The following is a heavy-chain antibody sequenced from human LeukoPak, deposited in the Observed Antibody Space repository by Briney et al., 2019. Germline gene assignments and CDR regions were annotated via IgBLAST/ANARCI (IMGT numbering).Heavy chain of an antibody. J-gene: IGHJ5*02. V-gene: IGHV4-39*01. Sequence: PSETLSLTCTVSGGSISSSSYYWGWIRQPPGKGLEWIGSIYYSGSTYYTPSLTSRVTISVDTSKNQFSLKLSSVTAADTAVYYCARHVGEPTYYDFWSGYSLNWFDPWGQGTLVTVSS. CDR2: IYYSGST. CDR1: GGSISSSSYY. D-gene: IGHD3-3*01. CDR3: ARHVGEPTYYDFWSGYSLNWFDP.